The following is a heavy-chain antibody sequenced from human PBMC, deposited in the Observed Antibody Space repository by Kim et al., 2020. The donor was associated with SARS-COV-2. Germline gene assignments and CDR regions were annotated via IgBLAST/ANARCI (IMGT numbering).Heavy chain of an antibody. V-gene: IGHV3-33*01. CDR2: IWYDGSNK. CDR3: ATEFLSRAFDI. J-gene: IGHJ3*02. D-gene: IGHD2-21*01. Sequence: GGSLRLSCAASGFTFSSYGMHWVRQAPGKGLEWVAVIWYDGSNKYYADSVKGRFTISRDNSKNTLYLQMNSLRAEDTAVYYCATEFLSRAFDIWGQGTMVTVSS. CDR1: GFTFSSYG.